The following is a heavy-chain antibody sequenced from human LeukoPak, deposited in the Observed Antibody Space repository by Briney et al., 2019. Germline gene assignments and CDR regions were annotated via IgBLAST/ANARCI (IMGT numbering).Heavy chain of an antibody. Sequence: GGSLRLSCAASGFTFSSYWMSWVRQAPGKGLEWVANIKQDGSEKYYVDSVKGRFTISRDNSKNTLYLQMNSLRAEDTAVYYCAKESYPGAAWFDPWGQGTLVTVSS. CDR2: IKQDGSEK. D-gene: IGHD6-25*01. CDR1: GFTFSSYW. J-gene: IGHJ5*02. CDR3: AKESYPGAAWFDP. V-gene: IGHV3-7*03.